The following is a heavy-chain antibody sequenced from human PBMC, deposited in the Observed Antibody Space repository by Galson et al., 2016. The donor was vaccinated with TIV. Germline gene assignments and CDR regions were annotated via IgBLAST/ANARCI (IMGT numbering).Heavy chain of an antibody. CDR2: ISSSGVTI. CDR3: ARGLSVIYGMDV. D-gene: IGHD2-21*01. J-gene: IGHJ6*02. Sequence: SLRLSCAASGFTFSNYALSWVRQAPGKGLEWISYISSSGVTIYYADSVRGRFTISRDNARNSLSLQINSLRVDDTAVYFCARGLSVIYGMDVWGQGTTVTVSS. V-gene: IGHV3-11*01. CDR1: GFTFSNYA.